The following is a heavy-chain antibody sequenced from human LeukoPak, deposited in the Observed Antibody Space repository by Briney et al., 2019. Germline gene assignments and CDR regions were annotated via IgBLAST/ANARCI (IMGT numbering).Heavy chain of an antibody. V-gene: IGHV4-59*01. Sequence: SETLSLTCTVSGDSISSSYWSWIRQPPGKALEWIGYIYYTGSSYYNPSLKSRATTSIDMSKNQFSLKLSSVTAADTAVYYCAGYGSGSYYKAFDFWGQGILVTVSS. D-gene: IGHD3-10*01. CDR1: GDSISSSY. CDR2: IYYTGSS. J-gene: IGHJ4*02. CDR3: AGYGSGSYYKAFDF.